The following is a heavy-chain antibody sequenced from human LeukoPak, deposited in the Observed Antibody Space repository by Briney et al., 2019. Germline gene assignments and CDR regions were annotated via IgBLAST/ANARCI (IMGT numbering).Heavy chain of an antibody. CDR1: GYTFTGYY. D-gene: IGHD3-22*01. CDR3: ARDLDYYDSSGSGWFDP. J-gene: IGHJ5*02. CDR2: INPNNGGT. V-gene: IGHV1-2*02. Sequence: ASVKVSCKASGYTFTGYYIHWVRQAPGQGLEWMGWINPNNGGTNYAQKFQGRVTMTTDTSTNTAYMELRSLRSDDTAVYYCARDLDYYDSSGSGWFDPWGQGTLVTVSS.